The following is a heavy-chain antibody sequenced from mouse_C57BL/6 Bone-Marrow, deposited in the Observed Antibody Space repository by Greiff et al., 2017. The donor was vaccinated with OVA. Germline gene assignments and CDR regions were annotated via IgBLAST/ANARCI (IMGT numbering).Heavy chain of an antibody. J-gene: IGHJ3*01. CDR2: IHPNSGST. CDR3: ARPPLYGSSYWFAY. V-gene: IGHV1-64*01. CDR1: GYTFTSYW. D-gene: IGHD1-1*01. Sequence: QVQLQQPGAELVKPGASVKLSCKASGYTFTSYWMHWVKQRPGQGLEWIGMIHPNSGSTNYNEKFKSKATLTVDKSSSTAYMQLSSLTSENSAVYYFARPPLYGSSYWFAYWGQGTLVTVSA.